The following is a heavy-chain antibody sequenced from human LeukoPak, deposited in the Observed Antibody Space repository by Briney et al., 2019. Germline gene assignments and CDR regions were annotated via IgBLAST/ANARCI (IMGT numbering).Heavy chain of an antibody. D-gene: IGHD4-17*01. CDR1: GGSISSYY. CDR2: IYYSGST. J-gene: IGHJ4*02. V-gene: IGHV4-59*01. Sequence: SETLSLTCTVSGGSISSYYWSWNRQPPGKGLEWIGYIYYSGSTNYNPSLKSRVTISVDTSKNQFYLKLSSVTAADTAVYYCARVSCGDYEYYFDYWGQGTLVTVSS. CDR3: ARVSCGDYEYYFDY.